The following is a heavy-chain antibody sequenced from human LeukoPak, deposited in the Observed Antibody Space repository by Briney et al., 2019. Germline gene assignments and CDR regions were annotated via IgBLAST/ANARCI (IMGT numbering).Heavy chain of an antibody. V-gene: IGHV3-20*04. J-gene: IGHJ3*02. CDR1: GFTFDDYG. CDR2: INWNGGST. CDR3: ARGYSSATRGSGGAFDI. D-gene: IGHD6-19*01. Sequence: GGSLRLSCAASGFTFDDYGMSWVRQAPGKGLEWVSGINWNGGSTGYADSVKGRFTISRDNAKNSLYLQMNSLRADDTALYYCARGYSSATRGSGGAFDIWGQGTMVTVSS.